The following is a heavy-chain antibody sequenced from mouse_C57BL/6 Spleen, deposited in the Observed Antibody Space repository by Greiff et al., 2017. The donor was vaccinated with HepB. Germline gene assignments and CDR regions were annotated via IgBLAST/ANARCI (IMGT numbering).Heavy chain of an antibody. CDR2: ISSGSSTS. CDR3: AREYYYGSAWFAY. Sequence: EVKVVESGGGLVKPGGSLKLSCAASGFTFSDYGMHWVRKAPEKGLEWVAYISSGSSTSYYADTVKGRFTISRDNAKNTLFLQMTSLRSEDTAMYYCAREYYYGSAWFAYWGQGTLVTVSA. J-gene: IGHJ3*01. CDR1: GFTFSDYG. V-gene: IGHV5-17*01. D-gene: IGHD1-1*01.